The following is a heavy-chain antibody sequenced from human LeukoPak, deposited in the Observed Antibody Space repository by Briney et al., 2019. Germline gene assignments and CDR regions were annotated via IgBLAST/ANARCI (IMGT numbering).Heavy chain of an antibody. V-gene: IGHV3-30*04. CDR2: ISYDGTNK. CDR3: ASDSGYDHHGFFDY. D-gene: IGHD5-12*01. Sequence: GGSLRLSCAASGFIFSDYAMHWVRQAPGKGLEWVAVISYDGTNKNYADSVKGRFTISRDNSKNTLYLQMNSLRAEDTAVYYCASDSGYDHHGFFDYWGQGTLVTVSS. CDR1: GFIFSDYA. J-gene: IGHJ4*02.